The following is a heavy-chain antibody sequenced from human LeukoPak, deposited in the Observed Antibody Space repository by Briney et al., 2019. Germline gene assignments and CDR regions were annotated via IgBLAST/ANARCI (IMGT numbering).Heavy chain of an antibody. J-gene: IGHJ5*02. V-gene: IGHV4-39*01. CDR3: ARLRIAVADT. D-gene: IGHD6-19*01. CDR1: GGSISSSSYY. CDR2: ICYSGST. Sequence: PSGTLSLTCTVSGGSISSSSYYWGWIRQPPGKGLEWIGSICYSGSTCYNPSLKSRVTISVDTSKNQFSLKLSSVTAADTAVYYCARLRIAVADTWGQGTLVTVSS.